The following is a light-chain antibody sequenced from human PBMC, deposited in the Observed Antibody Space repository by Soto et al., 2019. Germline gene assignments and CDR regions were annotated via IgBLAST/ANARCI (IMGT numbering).Light chain of an antibody. CDR3: QQSGSYSPST. CDR2: KAS. CDR1: QSIGRW. J-gene: IGKJ1*01. V-gene: IGKV1-5*03. Sequence: DIQMTQSPTTLSASVGDRVTITCRASQSIGRWLAWYQQKPVKAPKLLIYKASTLESGDPSRFSGSGSGTECILTSSSLQPDDFASYSWQQSGSYSPSTVGQGTKVYIK.